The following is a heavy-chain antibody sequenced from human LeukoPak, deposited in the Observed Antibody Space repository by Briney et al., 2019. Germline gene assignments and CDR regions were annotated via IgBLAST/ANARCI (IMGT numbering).Heavy chain of an antibody. V-gene: IGHV3-73*01. J-gene: IGHJ4*02. Sequence: GGSLRLSCAASGFTFSGSPLHWVRQASGKGLEWVGRIRSKVNLYATAYAASVKGWFTISRDDSKNTAYLQMNRLKTEDSAVYYCSRHGLDWGQGTLVTVSS. CDR3: SRHGLD. CDR1: GFTFSGSP. D-gene: IGHD3-16*01. CDR2: IRSKVNLYAT.